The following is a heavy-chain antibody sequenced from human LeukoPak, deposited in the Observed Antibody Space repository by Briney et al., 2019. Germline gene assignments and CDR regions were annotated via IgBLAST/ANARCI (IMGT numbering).Heavy chain of an antibody. Sequence: ASVKVSCKASGYTFTSYDINWVRQATGQGLEWMGWMNSNSGNTGYAQKFQGRVTMTRNTSISTAYMELSSLRSEDTAVYYCARTRLRFRPAWFDPWGQGTLVTVSS. CDR2: MNSNSGNT. CDR1: GYTFTSYD. V-gene: IGHV1-8*01. D-gene: IGHD3-3*01. CDR3: ARTRLRFRPAWFDP. J-gene: IGHJ5*02.